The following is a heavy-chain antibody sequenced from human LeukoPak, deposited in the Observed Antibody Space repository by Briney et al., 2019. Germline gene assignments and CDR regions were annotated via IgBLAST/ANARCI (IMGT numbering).Heavy chain of an antibody. CDR2: INPNSGGT. D-gene: IGHD3-22*01. CDR1: GYTFTSYG. Sequence: ASVKVSCKASGYTFTSYGISWVRQAPGQGLEWMGWINPNSGGTNYAQKFQGRVTMTRDTSISTAYMELSRLRSDDTAVYYCARDLSGYAFDYWGQGTLVTVSS. J-gene: IGHJ4*02. V-gene: IGHV1-2*02. CDR3: ARDLSGYAFDY.